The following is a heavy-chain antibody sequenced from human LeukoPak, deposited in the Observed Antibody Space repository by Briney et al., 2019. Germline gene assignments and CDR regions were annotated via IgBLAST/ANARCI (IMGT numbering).Heavy chain of an antibody. D-gene: IGHD5-12*01. CDR3: VKDGGSGYDYNFDY. CDR1: GFTFDDYA. J-gene: IGHJ4*02. V-gene: IGHV3-9*01. Sequence: GGSLRLSCAASGFTFDDYAMHWVRQAPGKGLEWVAGISWNSVRMDYADSVRGRFTISRDNAKNSLYLQMSSLRAEDTALYYCVKDGGSGYDYNFDYWGQGTLDTVSS. CDR2: ISWNSVRM.